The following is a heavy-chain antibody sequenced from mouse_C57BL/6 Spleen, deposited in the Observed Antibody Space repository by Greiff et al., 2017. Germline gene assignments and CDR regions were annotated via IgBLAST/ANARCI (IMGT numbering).Heavy chain of an antibody. D-gene: IGHD1-1*01. J-gene: IGHJ3*01. CDR1: GYSFTDYN. CDR3: AYYASSCLAY. CDR2: INPNYGTT. V-gene: IGHV1-39*01. Sequence: VQLKQSGPELVKPGASVKISCKASGYSFTDYNMNWVKQSNGKSLEWIGVINPNYGTTSYNQKINGKATFTVDQSTSTAYMQLNRLTSEDSAVYYCAYYASSCLAYWGQGTLVTVSA.